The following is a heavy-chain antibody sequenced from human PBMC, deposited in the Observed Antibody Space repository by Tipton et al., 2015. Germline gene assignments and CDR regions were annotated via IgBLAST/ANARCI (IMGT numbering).Heavy chain of an antibody. D-gene: IGHD3-16*01. Sequence: SLRLSCAASGFTFSNYVMHWVRQAPGKGLLWVSRINPDGSGATYADSVKGRFTTSRDNAKNTLYLQVFSLRAEDTAVYYCGRGRFYAVDVWGQGTTVTVSS. CDR3: GRGRFYAVDV. J-gene: IGHJ6*02. CDR1: GFTFSNYV. CDR2: INPDGSGA. V-gene: IGHV3-74*01.